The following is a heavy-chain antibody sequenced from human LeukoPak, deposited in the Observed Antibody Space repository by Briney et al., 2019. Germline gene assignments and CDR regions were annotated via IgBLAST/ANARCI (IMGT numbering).Heavy chain of an antibody. D-gene: IGHD3-22*01. CDR1: GGSISSGGYY. Sequence: SETLSLACTVSGGSISSGGYYWSWIRQHPGKGLEWIGYIYYSGSTYYNPSLKSRVTISVDTSKNQFSLKLSSVTAADTAVYYCASYNDYYDSSGYYYDWFDPWGQGTLVTVSS. V-gene: IGHV4-31*03. J-gene: IGHJ5*02. CDR3: ASYNDYYDSSGYYYDWFDP. CDR2: IYYSGST.